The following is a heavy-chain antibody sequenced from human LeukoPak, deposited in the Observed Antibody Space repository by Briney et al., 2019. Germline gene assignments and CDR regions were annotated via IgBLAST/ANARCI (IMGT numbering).Heavy chain of an antibody. J-gene: IGHJ3*02. D-gene: IGHD3-22*01. Sequence: SVKVSCKASGGTFSSYAISWVRQAPGQGLEWMGGIIPIFGTANYAQKFQGIVTSTTDESTSTAYLELSSLRSEDTAVYFCARDRILVYYYDSIDPYDAFDIWGQGTMVTVSS. CDR1: GGTFSSYA. CDR3: ARDRILVYYYDSIDPYDAFDI. CDR2: IIPIFGTA. V-gene: IGHV1-69*05.